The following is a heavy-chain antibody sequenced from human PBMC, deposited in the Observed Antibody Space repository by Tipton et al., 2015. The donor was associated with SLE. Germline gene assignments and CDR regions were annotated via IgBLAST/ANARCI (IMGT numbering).Heavy chain of an antibody. Sequence: TLSLTCAVYAGSFRGYYWSWIRQPPGKGLEWIGEINHSGTMSYTPSLKSRVTISVDTSKKQFSLKVSSVTAADTAAYYCARSSSIRLGELSSPFDYWGQGTLVTVSS. V-gene: IGHV4-34*01. CDR3: ARSSSIRLGELSSPFDY. CDR2: INHSGTM. J-gene: IGHJ4*02. D-gene: IGHD3-16*02. CDR1: AGSFRGYY.